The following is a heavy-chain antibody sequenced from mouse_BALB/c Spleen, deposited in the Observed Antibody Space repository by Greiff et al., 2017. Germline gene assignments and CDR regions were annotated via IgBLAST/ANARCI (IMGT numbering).Heavy chain of an antibody. Sequence: EVMLVESGGGLVQPGGSRKLSCAASGFTFSSFGMHWVRQAPEKGLEWVAYISSGSSTIHYADTVKGRFTISRDNPKNTLFLQMTSLRSEDTAMYYCARGGLPWFAYWGQGTLVTVSA. D-gene: IGHD2-4*01. CDR3: ARGGLPWFAY. J-gene: IGHJ3*01. CDR1: GFTFSSFG. V-gene: IGHV5-17*02. CDR2: ISSGSSTI.